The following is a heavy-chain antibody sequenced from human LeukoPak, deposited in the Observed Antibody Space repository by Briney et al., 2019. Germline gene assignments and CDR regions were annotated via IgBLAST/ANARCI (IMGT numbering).Heavy chain of an antibody. Sequence: GASVKVSCKASGYTFTSYGISWVRQAPGQGLEWMGWISAYNGNTNYAQKLQGRVTMTTDTSTSTAYMELRSLRSDDTAVYYCARDYATTGSNWFDPWGQGTLVTVSS. D-gene: IGHD4-17*01. CDR3: ARDYATTGSNWFDP. CDR1: GYTFTSYG. J-gene: IGHJ5*02. V-gene: IGHV1-18*01. CDR2: ISAYNGNT.